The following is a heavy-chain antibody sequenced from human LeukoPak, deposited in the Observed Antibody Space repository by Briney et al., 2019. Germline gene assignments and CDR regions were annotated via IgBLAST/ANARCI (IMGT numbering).Heavy chain of an antibody. CDR3: ARGDSSGYQVFDY. CDR2: IYYSGST. V-gene: IGHV4-59*01. D-gene: IGHD3-22*01. J-gene: IGHJ4*02. CDR1: GDSISSYY. Sequence: SETLSLTCTVSGDSISSYYWTWIRQPPGKGLEWIGYIYYSGSTNYNPSLKSRVTISVDTSKNQFSLWLSSVTAADTAVYYCARGDSSGYQVFDYRGQGTLVTVSS.